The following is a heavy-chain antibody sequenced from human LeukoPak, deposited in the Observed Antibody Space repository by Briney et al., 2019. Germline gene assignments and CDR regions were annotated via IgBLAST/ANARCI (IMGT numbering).Heavy chain of an antibody. CDR1: GDSISSGSYY. CDR2: IYTSGST. CDR3: ARSRCTNGVCYSGYYFDY. J-gene: IGHJ4*02. V-gene: IGHV4-61*02. Sequence: PSETLSLTCTVSGDSISSGSYYWSWIRQPAGKGLEWIGRIYTSGSTNYNPSLKSRVTISVDTSKNQFSLKLSSVTAADTAVYYCARSRCTNGVCYSGYYFDYWGQGTLVTVSS. D-gene: IGHD2-8*01.